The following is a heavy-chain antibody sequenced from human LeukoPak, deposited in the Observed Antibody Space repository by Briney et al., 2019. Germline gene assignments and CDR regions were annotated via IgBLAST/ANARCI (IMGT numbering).Heavy chain of an antibody. CDR2: INSDGSST. CDR3: ARGLGSMTTEYWFDP. Sequence: GGSLRLSCAASGFTFSSYWMHWVRQAPGKGLVWVSRINSDGSSTSYADSVKGRFTISRDNAKNTLYLQMNSLRAEDTAVYYCARGLGSMTTEYWFDPWGQGTLVTVSS. J-gene: IGHJ5*02. CDR1: GFTFSSYW. D-gene: IGHD4-17*01. V-gene: IGHV3-74*01.